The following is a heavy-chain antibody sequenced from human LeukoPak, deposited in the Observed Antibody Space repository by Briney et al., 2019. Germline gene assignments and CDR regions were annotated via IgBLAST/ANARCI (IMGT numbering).Heavy chain of an antibody. CDR2: INSDGSST. V-gene: IGHV3-74*01. Sequence: GSLRLSCAASGFTFSSYWMHWVRQAPGKGLVWVSRINSDGSSTSYADSVKGRFTISRDNAKNTLYLQMNSLRAEDTAVYYCARAHSSSWYGVNWFDPWGQGTLVTVSS. J-gene: IGHJ5*02. CDR3: ARAHSSSWYGVNWFDP. CDR1: GFTFSSYW. D-gene: IGHD6-13*01.